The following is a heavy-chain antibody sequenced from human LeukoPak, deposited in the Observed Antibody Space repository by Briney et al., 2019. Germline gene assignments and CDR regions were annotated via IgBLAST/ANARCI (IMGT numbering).Heavy chain of an antibody. V-gene: IGHV4-59*01. D-gene: IGHD3-22*01. Sequence: SETLSLTCTVSGGSISSYYWSWIRQPPGKGLEWIGYIYYSGSTNYNPSLKSRVTISVDTSKNQFSLKLSSVTAANTAVYYCARAAYDSSGYYDYWGQGTLVTVSS. CDR1: GGSISSYY. CDR2: IYYSGST. CDR3: ARAAYDSSGYYDY. J-gene: IGHJ4*02.